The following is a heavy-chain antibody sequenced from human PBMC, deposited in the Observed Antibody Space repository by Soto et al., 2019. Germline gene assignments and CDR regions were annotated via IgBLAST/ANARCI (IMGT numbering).Heavy chain of an antibody. Sequence: QVQLVESGGGLVKPGGSLRLSCAASGFSFSDYYMIWIRQAPGKGLEWVSYISSSGSTIYYADSVKGRFTISRDNAKNSLYLQMNSLRDEDTAVYYCASPTVTPHYGMDVWGQGTTVTVSS. CDR3: ASPTVTPHYGMDV. D-gene: IGHD4-17*01. J-gene: IGHJ6*02. V-gene: IGHV3-11*01. CDR1: GFSFSDYY. CDR2: ISSSGSTI.